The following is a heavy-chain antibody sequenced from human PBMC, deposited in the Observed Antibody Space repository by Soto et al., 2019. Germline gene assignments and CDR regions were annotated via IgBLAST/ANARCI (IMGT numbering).Heavy chain of an antibody. Sequence: GGSLRLSCAASGFTFSSYSMNWVRQAPGKGLEWVSSISSSSSYIYYADSVKGRFTISRDNAKNSLYLQMNSLRAEDTAVYYCARDPPPLYSSSDTPDYWGQGTLVTVSS. CDR3: ARDPPPLYSSSDTPDY. V-gene: IGHV3-21*01. CDR1: GFTFSSYS. D-gene: IGHD6-13*01. CDR2: ISSSSSYI. J-gene: IGHJ4*02.